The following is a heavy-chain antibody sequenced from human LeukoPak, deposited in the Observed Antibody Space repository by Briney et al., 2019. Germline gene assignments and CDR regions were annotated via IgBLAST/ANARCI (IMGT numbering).Heavy chain of an antibody. J-gene: IGHJ4*02. D-gene: IGHD2-2*01. CDR3: ARAPRYCSSTSCSIFDY. CDR2: ISSSSYI. CDR1: GFTFSSYS. V-gene: IGHV3-21*01. Sequence: MPGGSLRLSCAASGFTFSSYSMNWVRQAPGKGLEWVSSISSSSYIYYADSVKGRFTISRDNAKNSLYLQMNSLRAEDTAVYYCARAPRYCSSTSCSIFDYWGQGTLVTVSS.